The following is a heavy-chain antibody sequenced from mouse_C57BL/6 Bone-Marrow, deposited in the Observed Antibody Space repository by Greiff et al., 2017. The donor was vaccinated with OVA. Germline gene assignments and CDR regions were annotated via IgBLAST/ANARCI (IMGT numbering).Heavy chain of an antibody. D-gene: IGHD2-3*01. Sequence: EVKLMESGPVLVKPGASVKMSCKASGYTFTDYYMNWVKQSHGKSLEWIGVINPYNGGTSYNQKFKGKATLTVDKSSSTAYMELNSLTSEDSAVYYCARCRWLKAMDYWGQGTSVTVSS. CDR2: INPYNGGT. J-gene: IGHJ4*01. CDR1: GYTFTDYY. CDR3: ARCRWLKAMDY. V-gene: IGHV1-19*01.